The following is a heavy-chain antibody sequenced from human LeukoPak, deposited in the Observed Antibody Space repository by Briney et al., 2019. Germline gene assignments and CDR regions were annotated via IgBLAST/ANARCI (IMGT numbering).Heavy chain of an antibody. CDR3: ARLKGGSCYRGCWFDP. CDR2: INHSGST. V-gene: IGHV4-34*01. J-gene: IGHJ5*02. D-gene: IGHD2-15*01. CDR1: GGSFSAYY. Sequence: SETLSLTCAVYGGSFSAYYWSWIRQPPGKGLEWIGEINHSGSTNYNPSLKSRVTISVDTSKNQFSLKLSSVIAADTAVYYCARLKGGSCYRGCWFDPWGQGTLVTVSS.